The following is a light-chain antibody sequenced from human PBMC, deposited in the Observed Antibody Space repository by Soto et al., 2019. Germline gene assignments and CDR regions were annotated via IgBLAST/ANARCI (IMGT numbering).Light chain of an antibody. V-gene: IGKV3-15*01. CDR2: DAS. CDR1: QSVNSD. J-gene: IGKJ2*01. Sequence: EIVMTQSPATLSVSPGERATLSCRARQSVNSDLAWYQQKPGQAPRLLIYDASTRATGISARFSGSGSGTEFTLTISSLQSEDFAVYYCQQYNNRPQTFGQGTKLEIK. CDR3: QQYNNRPQT.